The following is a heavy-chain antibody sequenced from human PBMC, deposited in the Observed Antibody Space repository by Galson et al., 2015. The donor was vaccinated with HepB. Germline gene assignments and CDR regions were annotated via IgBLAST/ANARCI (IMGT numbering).Heavy chain of an antibody. CDR1: GGSISSGGYS. Sequence: TLSLTCAVSGGSISSGGYSWSWIRQPPGKGLEWIGYIYHSGSTYYNPSLKSRVTISVDRSKNQFSLKLSSVTAADTAVYYCARGGGGLQLWYGSPRYFDLWGRGTLVTVSS. J-gene: IGHJ2*01. D-gene: IGHD5-18*01. CDR3: ARGGGGLQLWYGSPRYFDL. V-gene: IGHV4-30-2*01. CDR2: IYHSGST.